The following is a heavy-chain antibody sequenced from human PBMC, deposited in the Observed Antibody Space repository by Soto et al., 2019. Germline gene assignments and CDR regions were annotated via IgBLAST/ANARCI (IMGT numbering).Heavy chain of an antibody. Sequence: SETLSLTCTVSGCSISSSSYYWGWIRQPPGKGLEWIGSIYYSGSIYYNPSLKTRVTISVDTSRNQFSLKLNSVTAADTSVYYCARHLAYRYSPLLFKYFFDPWGQGTLVTVSS. CDR1: GCSISSSSYY. CDR2: IYYSGSI. V-gene: IGHV4-39*01. J-gene: IGHJ5*02. CDR3: ARHLAYRYSPLLFKYFFDP. D-gene: IGHD6-13*01.